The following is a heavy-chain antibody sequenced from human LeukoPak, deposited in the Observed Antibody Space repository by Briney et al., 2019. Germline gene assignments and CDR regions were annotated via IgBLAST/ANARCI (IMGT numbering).Heavy chain of an antibody. CDR1: GFTFSDYY. J-gene: IGHJ5*02. D-gene: IGHD5-12*01. V-gene: IGHV3-11*01. Sequence: GGSLRLSCAASGFTFSDYYMSWIRQAPGKGLEWVSYISSSGSTIYYADSVKGRFTISRDNAKHSLYLQMNSLRAEDTAVYYCARGPVDSLNWFDPWGQGTLVTVSS. CDR2: ISSSGSTI. CDR3: ARGPVDSLNWFDP.